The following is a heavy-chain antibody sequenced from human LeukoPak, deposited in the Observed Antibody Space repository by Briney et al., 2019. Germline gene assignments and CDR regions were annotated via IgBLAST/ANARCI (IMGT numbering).Heavy chain of an antibody. D-gene: IGHD3-10*01. V-gene: IGHV3-74*01. CDR3: ARAMGGSGSYIGY. J-gene: IGHJ4*02. CDR1: GFTFSNYW. Sequence: PGGSLRLSCAASGFTFSNYWMHWVRQVPGKGLVWVSRINSDGINTSYADSVKGRFTISRDNAKNTLNLQMNSLRAEDTAVYYCARAMGGSGSYIGYWGQGTLVTVSS. CDR2: INSDGINT.